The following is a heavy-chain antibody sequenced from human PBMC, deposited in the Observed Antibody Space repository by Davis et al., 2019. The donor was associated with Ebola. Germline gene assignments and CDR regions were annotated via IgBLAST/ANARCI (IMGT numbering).Heavy chain of an antibody. CDR3: ARVDHQGWFDP. V-gene: IGHV4-59*01. Sequence: SETLSLTCTVSGGSISSYYWSWIRQPPGKGLEWIGYIYYSGSTNYNPSLKSRVTISVDTSKNQFSLKLSSVTAADTAVYYCARVDHQGWFDPWGQGTLVTVSS. CDR1: GGSISSYY. CDR2: IYYSGST. J-gene: IGHJ5*02.